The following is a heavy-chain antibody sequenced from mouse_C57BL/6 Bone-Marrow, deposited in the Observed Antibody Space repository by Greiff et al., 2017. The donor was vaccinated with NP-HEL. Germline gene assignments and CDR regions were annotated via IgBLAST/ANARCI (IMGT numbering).Heavy chain of an antibody. CDR1: GYTFTSYW. J-gene: IGHJ2*01. V-gene: IGHV1-50*01. D-gene: IGHD1-1*01. Sequence: QVQLQQPGAELVKPGASVKLSCKASGYTFTSYWMQWVKQRPGQGLEWIGEIDPSDSYTNYNQKFKGKATLTVDTSSSTAYMQLCSLTSEDSAVYYCARGILRFDYWGQGTTLTVSS. CDR3: ARGILRFDY. CDR2: IDPSDSYT.